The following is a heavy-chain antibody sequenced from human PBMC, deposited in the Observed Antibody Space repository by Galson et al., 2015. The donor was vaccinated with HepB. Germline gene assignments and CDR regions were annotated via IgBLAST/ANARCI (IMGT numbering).Heavy chain of an antibody. J-gene: IGHJ6*04. CDR3: ARLPRSNPGGV. D-gene: IGHD4-11*01. Sequence: SLRLSCAASGFTFSSYSMNWVRQAPGKGLEWVSYITSSGSTIYYVDSVKGRFAISRDNAKNSLYLQMNSLRVEDTAVYYCARLPRSNPGGVWGKGTTVTGSS. CDR2: ITSSGSTI. V-gene: IGHV3-48*01. CDR1: GFTFSSYS.